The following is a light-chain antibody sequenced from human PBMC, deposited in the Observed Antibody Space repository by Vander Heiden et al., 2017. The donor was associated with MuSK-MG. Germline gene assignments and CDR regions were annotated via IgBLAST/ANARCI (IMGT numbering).Light chain of an antibody. J-gene: IGKJ5*01. V-gene: IGKV3-15*01. CDR3: QQYNVWPPHLT. Sequence: EIVMTQSPATLSVSPGDRATLSCRASQSVSTNLAWYQQRPGQPPTLLIVGAVHRVTGVSARFSGSGSGTDFTLTISSLQSEDFAIYYCQQYNVWPPHLTFGQGTRLDIK. CDR2: GAV. CDR1: QSVSTN.